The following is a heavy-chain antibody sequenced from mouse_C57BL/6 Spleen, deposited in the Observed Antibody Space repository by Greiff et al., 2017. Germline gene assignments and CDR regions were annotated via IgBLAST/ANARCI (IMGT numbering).Heavy chain of an antibody. CDR3: ASDYDGYYFDY. CDR1: GYTFTSYW. V-gene: IGHV1-55*01. Sequence: VQLQQPGAELVKPGASVKMSCKASGYTFTSYWITWVKQRPGQGLEWIGDIYPGSGSTNYNEKFKSKATLTVDTSSSTAHMQPSSLTSDDSAVYYCASDYDGYYFDYWGQGTTLTVSS. CDR2: IYPGSGST. J-gene: IGHJ2*01. D-gene: IGHD2-4*01.